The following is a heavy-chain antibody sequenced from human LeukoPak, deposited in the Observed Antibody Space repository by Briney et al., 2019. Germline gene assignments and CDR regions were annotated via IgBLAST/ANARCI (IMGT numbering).Heavy chain of an antibody. Sequence: GGSLRLSCAASGFTSSSYAMNWVRQAPGKGLEWVSGISGSGGSTYYADSVKGRFTISRDNSKYNLYLQMNSLRAEDTAVYYCAKGSHVVAGTHFDDLDIWGQGTMVTVSS. CDR1: GFTSSSYA. J-gene: IGHJ3*02. CDR2: ISGSGGST. D-gene: IGHD6-19*01. CDR3: AKGSHVVAGTHFDDLDI. V-gene: IGHV3-23*01.